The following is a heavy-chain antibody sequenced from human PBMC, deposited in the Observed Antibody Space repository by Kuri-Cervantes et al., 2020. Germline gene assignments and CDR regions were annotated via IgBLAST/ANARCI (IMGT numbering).Heavy chain of an antibody. V-gene: IGHV1-58*01. Sequence: SVKVSCKASGFTFTSSAVQWVRQARGQRLEWIGWIVVGSGNTNYAQKFQERVTITRDMSTSTAYMELSSLRSEDTAVYYCARSDLYGSGSYGYYYGMDVWGQGTTVTVSS. J-gene: IGHJ6*02. CDR1: GFTFTSSA. CDR2: IVVGSGNT. CDR3: ARSDLYGSGSYGYYYGMDV. D-gene: IGHD3-10*01.